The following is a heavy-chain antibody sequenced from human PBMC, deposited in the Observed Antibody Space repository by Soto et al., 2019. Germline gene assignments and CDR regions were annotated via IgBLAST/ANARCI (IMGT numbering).Heavy chain of an antibody. CDR1: GFTFSSYG. J-gene: IGHJ4*02. V-gene: IGHV3-33*01. CDR3: ARDDITIFGVVITNRLDY. Sequence: LRLSCAASGFTFSSYGMHWVRQAPGKGLEWVAVIWYDGSNKYYADSVKGRFTISRDNSKNTLYLQMNSLRAEDTAVYYCARDDITIFGVVITNRLDYWGQGTLVTVSS. D-gene: IGHD3-3*01. CDR2: IWYDGSNK.